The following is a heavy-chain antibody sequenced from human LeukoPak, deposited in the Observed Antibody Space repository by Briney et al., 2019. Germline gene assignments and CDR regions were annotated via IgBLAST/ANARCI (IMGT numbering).Heavy chain of an antibody. V-gene: IGHV1-18*01. J-gene: IGHJ6*03. Sequence: GASVKVSCKASGYTFTSYGISWVRQAPGQGLEWMGWISAYDGNTNYAQKLQGRVTMTTDTSTSTAYMELRSLGSDDTAVYYCARDGSGSYYYYYYYMDVWGKGTTVTVSS. D-gene: IGHD3-10*01. CDR3: ARDGSGSYYYYYYYMDV. CDR1: GYTFTSYG. CDR2: ISAYDGNT.